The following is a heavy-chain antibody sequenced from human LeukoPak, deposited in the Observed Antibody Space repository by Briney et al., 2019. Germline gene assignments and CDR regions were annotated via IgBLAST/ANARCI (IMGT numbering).Heavy chain of an antibody. V-gene: IGHV1-2*06. CDR1: GYTFTDYY. CDR3: ARESAFDI. Sequence: GSSVKVSCKASGYTFTDYYVHWVRQAPGEGLEWMGRINPKTGGTIYAQKIQDRVTMTRDTSVSTAYMELSRLTSDDTAVYYCARESAFDIWGQGTMVTVSS. CDR2: INPKTGGT. J-gene: IGHJ3*02.